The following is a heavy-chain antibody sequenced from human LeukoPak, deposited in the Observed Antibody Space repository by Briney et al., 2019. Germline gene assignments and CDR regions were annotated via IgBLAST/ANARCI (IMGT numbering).Heavy chain of an antibody. D-gene: IGHD3-22*01. J-gene: IGHJ4*02. CDR1: GGTFNSYA. V-gene: IGHV1-69*06. CDR2: IIPIFGTA. Sequence: ASVKVSCKASGGTFNSYAISWVRQAPGQGLEWMGGIIPIFGTANYAQKFQGRVTITADKSTSTAYMELSSLRSEDTAVYYCARDEVGYYDRRPQGYFDYWGQGTLVTVSS. CDR3: ARDEVGYYDRRPQGYFDY.